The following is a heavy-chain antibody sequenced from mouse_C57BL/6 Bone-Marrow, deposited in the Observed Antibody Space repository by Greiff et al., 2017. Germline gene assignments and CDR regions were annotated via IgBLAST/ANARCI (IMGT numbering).Heavy chain of an antibody. Sequence: VQLQQSGPELVKPGASVKISCKASGYSFTGYYMNWVKQSPEKSLEWIGEINPSTGGTTYNQKFKATATLTVDKSSSTAYMQLKSLTSEDSAVXYCAREWLLPPAYWGQGTLVTVSA. D-gene: IGHD2-3*01. CDR1: GYSFTGYY. J-gene: IGHJ3*01. V-gene: IGHV1-42*01. CDR3: AREWLLPPAY. CDR2: INPSTGGT.